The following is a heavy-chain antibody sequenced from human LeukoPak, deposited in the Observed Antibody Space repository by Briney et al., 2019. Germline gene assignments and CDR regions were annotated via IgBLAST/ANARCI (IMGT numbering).Heavy chain of an antibody. V-gene: IGHV3-74*01. D-gene: IGHD2-2*01. CDR3: ARGGDIVVVPAAIPEY. CDR2: INSDGSST. Sequence: GGSLRLSCAASGFTFSSYWMHWVRQAPGKGLVWVSRINSDGSSTSYADSVKGRFTISGDNAKNTLYLQMNSLRAEDTAVYYCARGGDIVVVPAAIPEYWGQGTLVTVSS. J-gene: IGHJ4*02. CDR1: GFTFSSYW.